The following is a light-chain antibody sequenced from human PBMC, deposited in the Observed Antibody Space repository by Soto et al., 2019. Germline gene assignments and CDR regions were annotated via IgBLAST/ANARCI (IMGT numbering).Light chain of an antibody. J-gene: IGKJ4*01. Sequence: DIQMTQSPSSLSASVGDRVTITCQASQDISNYLYWYQQKPGKAPKLLIYDASNLETGVPSRFSGSGSGTDFTITISSLQPEDIATYYCQQYDNLPFFGGGTKVEIK. CDR3: QQYDNLPF. CDR1: QDISNY. CDR2: DAS. V-gene: IGKV1-33*01.